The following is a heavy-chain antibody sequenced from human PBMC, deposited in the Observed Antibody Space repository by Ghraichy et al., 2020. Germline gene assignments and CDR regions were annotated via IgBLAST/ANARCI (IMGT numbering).Heavy chain of an antibody. CDR2: ISAYNGDT. CDR1: GYTFTSYG. V-gene: IGHV1-18*01. CDR3: ARSITIFGVVIYYYYYMDV. Sequence: GESLNISCKASGYTFTSYGISWVRQAPGQGLEWMGWISAYNGDTNYAQKLQGRVTMTTDTSTSTAYMELRSLRSDDTAVYYCARSITIFGVVIYYYYYMDVWGKGTTVTVSS. D-gene: IGHD3-3*01. J-gene: IGHJ6*03.